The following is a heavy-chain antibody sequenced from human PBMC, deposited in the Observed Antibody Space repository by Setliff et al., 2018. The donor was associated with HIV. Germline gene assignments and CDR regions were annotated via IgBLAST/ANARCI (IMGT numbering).Heavy chain of an antibody. D-gene: IGHD1-7*01. CDR3: ARVRSWNFVDGMDV. CDR2: ISSDGSRK. CDR1: GFTFNNHA. J-gene: IGHJ6*02. Sequence: SCAASGFTFNNHAIHWVRQAPGKGLEWVAVISSDGSRKEFVDSVKGRFTISRDSSKDTVSLEMDSLRGEDTAVYYCARVRSWNFVDGMDVWGQGTTVTV. V-gene: IGHV3-30*04.